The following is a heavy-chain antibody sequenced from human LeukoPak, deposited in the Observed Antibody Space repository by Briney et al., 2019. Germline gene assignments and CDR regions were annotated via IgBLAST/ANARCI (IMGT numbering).Heavy chain of an antibody. Sequence: GGSLRLSCAASGFTFSSYAMHWVRQAPGKGLEWVAVISYDGSNKYYADSVKGRFTISRDNSKNTLYLQMNSLRADTAVYYCARDRYDFWSGTSFCFDYWGQGTLVTVSS. CDR1: GFTFSSYA. CDR3: ARDRYDFWSGTSFCFDY. CDR2: ISYDGSNK. J-gene: IGHJ4*02. V-gene: IGHV3-30-3*01. D-gene: IGHD3-3*01.